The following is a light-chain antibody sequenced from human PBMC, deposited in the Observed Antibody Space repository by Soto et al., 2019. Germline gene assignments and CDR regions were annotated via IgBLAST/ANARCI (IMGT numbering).Light chain of an antibody. Sequence: QSVLTQPPSVSGAPGQTVTISCSGSSSNIGNNYVSSYQQLPGTAPTLLIYDNNKRPSGIPDRFSGSKSGTSATLGITGLQTGDEADYYCGTWDSSLSAVVFGGGTKLTVL. J-gene: IGLJ2*01. CDR3: GTWDSSLSAVV. CDR2: DNN. V-gene: IGLV1-51*01. CDR1: SSNIGNNY.